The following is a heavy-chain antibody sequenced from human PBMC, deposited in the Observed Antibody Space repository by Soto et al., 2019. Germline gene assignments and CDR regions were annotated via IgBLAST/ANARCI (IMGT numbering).Heavy chain of an antibody. Sequence: SETLSLTCTVSGGSISSSSYYWGWIRQPPGKGLEWIGSIYYSGSTYYNPSLKSRVTISVDTSKNQFSLKLSSVTAADTAVYYCARPHGSGKPLRYWGQGTLVTVSS. D-gene: IGHD3-10*01. V-gene: IGHV4-39*01. CDR2: IYYSGST. CDR1: GGSISSSSYY. CDR3: ARPHGSGKPLRY. J-gene: IGHJ4*02.